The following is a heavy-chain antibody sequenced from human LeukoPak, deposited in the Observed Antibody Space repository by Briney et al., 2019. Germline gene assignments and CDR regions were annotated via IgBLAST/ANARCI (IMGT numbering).Heavy chain of an antibody. Sequence: GGSLRLSCAASGFTFSSYGMLWVRQAPGKGLEWVALIWYDGGNKYYADSVKGRFTISRDNSKNMRYLQMNSLRAEDTAVYYCARLKGSYFDCWGQGTLVTVSS. D-gene: IGHD2-15*01. CDR1: GFTFSSYG. CDR2: IWYDGGNK. J-gene: IGHJ4*02. CDR3: ARLKGSYFDC. V-gene: IGHV3-33*08.